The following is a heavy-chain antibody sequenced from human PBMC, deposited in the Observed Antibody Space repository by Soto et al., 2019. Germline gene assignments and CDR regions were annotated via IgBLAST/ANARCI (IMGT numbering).Heavy chain of an antibody. CDR2: ISYDGSNK. D-gene: IGHD3-22*01. CDR1: GFTFSSYA. J-gene: IGHJ4*02. CDR3: ARDFYYDSSGSQAGY. Sequence: GGSLRLSCAASGFTFSSYAMHWVRQAPGKGLEWVAVISYDGSNKYYADSVKGRFTISRDNSKNTLYLQMNSLRAEDTAVYYCARDFYYDSSGSQAGYWGQGTLVTVSS. V-gene: IGHV3-30-3*01.